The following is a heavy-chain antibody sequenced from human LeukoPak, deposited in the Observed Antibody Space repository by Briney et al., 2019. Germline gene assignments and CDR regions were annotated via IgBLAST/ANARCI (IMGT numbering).Heavy chain of an antibody. D-gene: IGHD3-10*01. CDR2: IYSGGST. Sequence: GSLSLSCAASGFTVSSIYMSWVRQAPGKGLEWVSVIYSGGSTYYADSVKGRITISRDNSKNTLYLQMNSLRAEDTAVYYCARDSSGWYYFDYWGQGTLVTVSS. CDR3: ARDSSGWYYFDY. J-gene: IGHJ4*02. CDR1: GFTVSSIY. V-gene: IGHV3-66*01.